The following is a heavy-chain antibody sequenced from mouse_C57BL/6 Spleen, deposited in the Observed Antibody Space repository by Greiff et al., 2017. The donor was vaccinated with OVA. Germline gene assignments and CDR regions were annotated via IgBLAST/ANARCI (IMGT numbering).Heavy chain of an antibody. Sequence: EVQLVESGGGLVKPGGSLKLSCAASGFTFSDYGMHWVRQAPEKGLEWVAYISSGSSTIYYADTVKGRFTISRDNAKNTLFLQMTSLRSEDTAMYYCARPQSLYYGSSYAYWGQGTLVTVSA. V-gene: IGHV5-17*01. CDR3: ARPQSLYYGSSYAY. CDR1: GFTFSDYG. CDR2: ISSGSSTI. D-gene: IGHD1-1*01. J-gene: IGHJ3*01.